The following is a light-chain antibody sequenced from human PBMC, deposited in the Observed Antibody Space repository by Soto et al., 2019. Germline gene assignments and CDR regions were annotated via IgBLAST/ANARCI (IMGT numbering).Light chain of an antibody. J-gene: IGKJ1*01. V-gene: IGKV1-39*01. CDR1: QSIISY. Sequence: DIQMTQSPSSLSATVGDRVTITCRASQSIISYLNWYQQKPGKAPKLLIYAASSLQSGVPSRFSGSGPGTDFTPTISSLQPEDFATYYCQQSYSTPWTFGQGTKVDIK. CDR2: AAS. CDR3: QQSYSTPWT.